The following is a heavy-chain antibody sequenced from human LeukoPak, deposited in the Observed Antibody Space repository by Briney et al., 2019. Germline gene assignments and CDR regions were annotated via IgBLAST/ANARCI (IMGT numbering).Heavy chain of an antibody. CDR1: GGSISSYY. J-gene: IGHJ6*03. CDR3: ARTTEAHSWRTRYYDYYMDV. D-gene: IGHD6-13*01. Sequence: SETLSLTCTVSGGSISSYYRSWIRQPPGKGLEWIGYIYYSGSTNYNPSLKSRVTISVDTSKNQFSLKLSSVTAADTAVYYCARTTEAHSWRTRYYDYYMDVWGKGTTVTVSS. CDR2: IYYSGST. V-gene: IGHV4-59*01.